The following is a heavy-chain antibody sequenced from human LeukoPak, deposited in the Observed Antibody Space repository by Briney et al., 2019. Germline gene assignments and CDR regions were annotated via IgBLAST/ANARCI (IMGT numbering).Heavy chain of an antibody. V-gene: IGHV1-69*05. Sequence: SVKVSCKASGGTFSSYAISWVRQAPGQGLEWMGGIIPIFGTANYAQKFQSRVTITTDESTSTAYMELSSLRSEDTAVYYCARGGVGASSPWFDPWGQGTLVTVSS. CDR2: IIPIFGTA. CDR1: GGTFSSYA. CDR3: ARGGVGASSPWFDP. J-gene: IGHJ5*02. D-gene: IGHD1-26*01.